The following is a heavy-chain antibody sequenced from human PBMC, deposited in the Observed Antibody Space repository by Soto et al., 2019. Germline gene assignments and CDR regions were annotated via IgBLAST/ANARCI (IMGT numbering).Heavy chain of an antibody. CDR2: ISSSSSYT. J-gene: IGHJ6*02. CDR3: ARDVGHYYGSGTPFLGMDV. V-gene: IGHV3-11*05. CDR1: GFTFSDYY. Sequence: GGSLRLSCAASGFTFSDYYMSWIRQAPGKGLEWVSYISSSSSYTNYADSVKGRFTISRDNAKNSLYLQMNSLRAEDTAVYYCARDVGHYYGSGTPFLGMDVWGQGTTVTVSS. D-gene: IGHD3-10*01.